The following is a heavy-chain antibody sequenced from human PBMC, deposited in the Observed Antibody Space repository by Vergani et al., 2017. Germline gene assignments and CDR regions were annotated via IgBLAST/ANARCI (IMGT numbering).Heavy chain of an antibody. V-gene: IGHV1-18*01. CDR1: GYTFTSYG. Sequence: QVQLVQSGAEVKKPGASVKVSCKAPGYTFTSYGISWVRQAPGQGLEWMGWCSAYNGNTNYAQKLQGRVTMTTDTSTSTAYMDLRSLRSDDPAVYYCARDGGYYDSRGLDYWDQGTLVTFSS. CDR3: ARDGGYYDSRGLDY. J-gene: IGHJ4*02. D-gene: IGHD3-22*01. CDR2: CSAYNGNT.